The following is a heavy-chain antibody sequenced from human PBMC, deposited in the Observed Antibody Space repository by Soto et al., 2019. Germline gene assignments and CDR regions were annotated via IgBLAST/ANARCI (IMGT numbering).Heavy chain of an antibody. CDR3: ARWKVGSSPPYFDY. D-gene: IGHD6-13*01. J-gene: IGHJ4*02. V-gene: IGHV3-30-3*01. CDR1: GFTFSSYA. CDR2: ISYDGSNK. Sequence: GGSLRLSCAASGFTFSSYAMHWVRQAPGKGLEWVAVISYDGSNKYYADSVKGRFTISRDNSKNTLYLQMNSLRAEDTAVYYCARWKVGSSPPYFDYWGQGTLVTVS.